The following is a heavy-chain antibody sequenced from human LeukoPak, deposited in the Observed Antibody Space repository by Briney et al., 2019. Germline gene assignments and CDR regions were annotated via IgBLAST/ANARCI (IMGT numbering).Heavy chain of an antibody. CDR3: ATSHSSSWYLFDY. Sequence: ASVKVSCKASGYTFTSYAMHWVRQAPGQRLEWMGWINAGNGNTKYSQKFQGRVTITRDTSASTAYMELSSLRSEDTAVYYCATSHSSSWYLFDYWGQGTLVTVSS. CDR1: GYTFTSYA. J-gene: IGHJ4*02. V-gene: IGHV1-3*01. D-gene: IGHD6-13*01. CDR2: INAGNGNT.